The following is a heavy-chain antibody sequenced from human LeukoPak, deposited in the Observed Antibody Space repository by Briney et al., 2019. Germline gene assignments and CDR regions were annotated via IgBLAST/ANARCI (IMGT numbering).Heavy chain of an antibody. Sequence: ASVKVSCKASGYTFTGYYMHWVRQAPGQGLEWMGWINPNSGGTNYAQKFQGRVTMTRDTSISTAYMELSRLRSDDTAVYYCARGSFIAAAGTGDYWGQGTLVTVSS. CDR1: GYTFTGYY. V-gene: IGHV1-2*02. CDR2: INPNSGGT. J-gene: IGHJ4*02. D-gene: IGHD6-13*01. CDR3: ARGSFIAAAGTGDY.